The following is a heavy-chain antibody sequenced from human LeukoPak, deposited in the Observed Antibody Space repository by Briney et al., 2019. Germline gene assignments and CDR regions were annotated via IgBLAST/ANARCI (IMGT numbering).Heavy chain of an antibody. CDR2: INPNSCVT. Sequence: GASVKVSCKASGYTFTSYDINWVRQATGQGLECMGWINPNSCVTNYAQKFQGRVTMTRDTSISTAYIDLSRLRSDDTAVYYCATERRRDYYGSGSYYNVVDPWGQGTLVTVSS. V-gene: IGHV1-2*02. CDR1: GYTFTSYD. CDR3: ATERRRDYYGSGSYYNVVDP. D-gene: IGHD3-10*01. J-gene: IGHJ5*02.